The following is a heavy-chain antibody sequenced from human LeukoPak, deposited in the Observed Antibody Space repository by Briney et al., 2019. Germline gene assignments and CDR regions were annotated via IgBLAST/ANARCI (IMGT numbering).Heavy chain of an antibody. J-gene: IGHJ4*02. V-gene: IGHV3-7*03. CDR3: ASANDWNFGY. D-gene: IGHD1-1*01. CDR1: GFSFSTYW. CDR2: INQDGSQT. Sequence: PGGSLRLPCAASGFSFSTYWMSWVRQAPGKGLEWVAHINQDGSQTYYAGSVKGRFTISRDNAKNSLYLQLSDLRVDDTALYYCASANDWNFGYWGQGTLVTVSS.